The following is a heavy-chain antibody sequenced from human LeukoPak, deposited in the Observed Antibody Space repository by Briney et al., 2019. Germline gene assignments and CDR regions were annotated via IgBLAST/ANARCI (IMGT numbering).Heavy chain of an antibody. CDR2: MNPNSGNT. D-gene: IGHD3-22*01. V-gene: IGHV1-8*01. Sequence: GASVKVSCKASGYTFASYEINWLRLATGQGLEWMGCMNPNSGNTVYPQKFQGRVTMTRNSSTNTAYMELSSLRSEDTAVYYCAIRSSSGYSNWGQGTLVTVSS. J-gene: IGHJ4*02. CDR1: GYTFASYE. CDR3: AIRSSSGYSN.